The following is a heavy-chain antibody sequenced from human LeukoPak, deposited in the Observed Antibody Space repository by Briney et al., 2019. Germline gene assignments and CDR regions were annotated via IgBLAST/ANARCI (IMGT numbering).Heavy chain of an antibody. D-gene: IGHD3-16*01. Sequence: QSGGSLRLSCATSGFTFSSFWMSWVRQAPGKGLEWVANINQGGGEKNYVDSVKGRFTISRDSAKNSLYLQMNSLRAEDTAVYYCAKVTGGDMITYGGLDYWGQGTLVTVSS. CDR1: GFTFSSFW. CDR2: INQGGGEK. V-gene: IGHV3-7*05. CDR3: AKVTGGDMITYGGLDY. J-gene: IGHJ4*02.